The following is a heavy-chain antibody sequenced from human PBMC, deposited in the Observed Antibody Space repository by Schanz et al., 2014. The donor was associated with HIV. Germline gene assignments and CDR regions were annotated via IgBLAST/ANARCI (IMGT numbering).Heavy chain of an antibody. CDR3: ARDLSGSGWPNWFDP. V-gene: IGHV3-23*01. D-gene: IGHD6-19*01. CDR1: GFTFNSHG. CDR2: ISGDGGSA. J-gene: IGHJ5*02. Sequence: EVQVLESGGGLVQPGGSLRLSCAASGFTFNSHGMSWVRQAPGKGLEWVSSISGDGGSAYLADSVRGRFTISRDNSRNTLFLQMNSLRGEDTATYFCARDLSGSGWPNWFDPWGQGTLVTVSS.